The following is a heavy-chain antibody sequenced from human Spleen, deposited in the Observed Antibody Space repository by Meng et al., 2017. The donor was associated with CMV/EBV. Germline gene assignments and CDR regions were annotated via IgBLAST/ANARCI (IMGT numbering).Heavy chain of an antibody. V-gene: IGHV4-34*01. Sequence: ESLKISCTASGFTFSTYAMNWVRQAPGKGLEWIGEINHSGSTTYNPSLKSRVTISVDTSKNQFSLKLNSVTAADTALYYCARASEFCINGACYDQVDNWGQGTLVTVSS. D-gene: IGHD2-8*01. CDR2: INHSGST. J-gene: IGHJ4*02. CDR1: GFTFSTYA. CDR3: ARASEFCINGACYDQVDN.